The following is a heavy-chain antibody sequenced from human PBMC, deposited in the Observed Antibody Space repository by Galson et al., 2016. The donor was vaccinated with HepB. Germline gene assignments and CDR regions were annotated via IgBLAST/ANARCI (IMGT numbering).Heavy chain of an antibody. D-gene: IGHD4-23*01. CDR3: VRDHSVVPTTAYNWFDP. CDR2: INSDGTIS. J-gene: IGHJ5*02. CDR1: GFAFSSHW. Sequence: SLRLSCAATGFAFSSHWMHWVRQDLGKGLVWVSRINSDGTISNYADSVKGRFTISRDNAKKTLSLQMNSLRAEDTAVYFCVRDHSVVPTTAYNWFDPWGRGTLVTVSS. V-gene: IGHV3-74*01.